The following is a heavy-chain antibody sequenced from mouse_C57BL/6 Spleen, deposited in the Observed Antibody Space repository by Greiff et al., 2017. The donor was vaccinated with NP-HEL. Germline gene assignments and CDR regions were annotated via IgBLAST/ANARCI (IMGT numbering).Heavy chain of an antibody. Sequence: QVQLQQSGPGLVQPSQSLSITCTVSGFSLTSYGVHWVRQSPGKGLEWLGVIWSGGSTDYNAAFISSMSISKDNSKSQVFFKMNSLQADDTAIYYCARQLRLNYAMDYWGQGTSVTVSA. J-gene: IGHJ4*01. CDR3: ARQLRLNYAMDY. V-gene: IGHV2-2*01. CDR2: IWSGGST. D-gene: IGHD3-2*02. CDR1: GFSLTSYG.